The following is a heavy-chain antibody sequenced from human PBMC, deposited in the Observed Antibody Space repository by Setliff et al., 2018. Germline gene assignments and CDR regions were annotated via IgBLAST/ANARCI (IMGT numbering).Heavy chain of an antibody. V-gene: IGHV4-59*01. D-gene: IGHD7-27*01. CDR1: GGSISSYN. J-gene: IGHJ4*02. CDR2: IFYSGST. Sequence: SETLSLTCTVSGGSISSYNWSWIRQPPGKGLEWIGYIFYSGSTNYKPSLKSRVTISVDTSKNQFSLKLSSVTAADTAVYYCARDHGNWGFDYWGQGTLVTVPQ. CDR3: ARDHGNWGFDY.